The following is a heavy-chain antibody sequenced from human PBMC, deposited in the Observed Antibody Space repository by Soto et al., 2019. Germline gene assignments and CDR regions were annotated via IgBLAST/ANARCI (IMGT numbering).Heavy chain of an antibody. CDR2: IYPGDSDT. CDR3: AKHISRDFDFWSGLYYYYAMDV. J-gene: IGHJ6*02. D-gene: IGHD3-3*01. CDR1: GCTFTNYW. V-gene: IGHV5-51*01. Sequence: PGESLKISCKGSGCTFTNYWIGWVRQMPGKGLDWLGIIYPGDSDTRYNPSFQGQVTISTDNSIDTAYLQWNSLKASDTAIYYCAKHISRDFDFWSGLYYYYAMDVWGQGTTVTVSS.